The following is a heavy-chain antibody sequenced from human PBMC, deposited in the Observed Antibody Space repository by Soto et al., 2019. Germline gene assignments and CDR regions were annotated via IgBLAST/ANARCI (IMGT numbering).Heavy chain of an antibody. J-gene: IGHJ5*02. CDR1: GFTFSSYA. D-gene: IGHD3-10*01. V-gene: IGHV3-23*01. CDR3: AKSKSMVRGVTNWFDP. Sequence: EVQLLESGGGLVQPGGSLRLSCAASGFTFSSYAMSWVRQAPGKGLDWVSAISGSGGSTYYADSVKGRFTISRDNSKNALYLQMNSLRAEDTAVYYCAKSKSMVRGVTNWFDPWGQGTLVTVSS. CDR2: ISGSGGST.